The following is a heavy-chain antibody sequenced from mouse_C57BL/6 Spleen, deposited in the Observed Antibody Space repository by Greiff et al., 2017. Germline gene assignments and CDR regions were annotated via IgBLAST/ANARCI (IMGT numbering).Heavy chain of an antibody. V-gene: IGHV1-50*01. CDR3: SRGGTCGNYYFGY. D-gene: IGHD2-1*01. J-gene: IGHJ2*01. CDR1: GYTFTSYW. Sequence: QVQLQQPGAELVKPGASVKLSCKASGYTFTSYWMQWVKQRPGQGLEWIGEIDPSDSYTNYNQKFKGKATLTVDTSSSTAYMQLSSLTSEDSAVYYCSRGGTCGNYYFGYWGQGTTLTVAS. CDR2: IDPSDSYT.